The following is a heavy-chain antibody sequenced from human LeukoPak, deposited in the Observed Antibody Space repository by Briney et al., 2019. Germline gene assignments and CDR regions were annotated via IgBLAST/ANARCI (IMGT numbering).Heavy chain of an antibody. V-gene: IGHV1-69*04. J-gene: IGHJ4*02. CDR2: IIPILGIA. CDR1: GGTFSXXA. D-gene: IGHD3-22*01. CDR3: ARDGGGSYDSSGYYV. Sequence: SVKVSCKASGGTFSXXAISWVRQAPGQXLEWMGRIIPILGIANYAQKFQGRVTITADKSTSTAYMELSSLRSEDTAVYYCARDGGGSYDSSGYYVWGQGTLVTVSS.